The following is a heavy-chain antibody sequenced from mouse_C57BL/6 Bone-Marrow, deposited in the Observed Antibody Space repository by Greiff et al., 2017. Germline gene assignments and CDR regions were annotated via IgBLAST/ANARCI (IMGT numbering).Heavy chain of an antibody. Sequence: EVQGVASGGGLVKPGGSLKLSCAASGFTFSDYGMHWVRQAPEKGLKWVAYISSGSSTIYYTDTVKGRFTISRANAKNTLFLQMTSMRSEDEAMYYGGRGDYAYGGAWFAYWGQGTLVTVSA. CDR2: ISSGSSTI. J-gene: IGHJ3*01. CDR1: GFTFSDYG. D-gene: IGHD2-2*01. V-gene: IGHV5-17*01. CDR3: GRGDYAYGGAWFAY.